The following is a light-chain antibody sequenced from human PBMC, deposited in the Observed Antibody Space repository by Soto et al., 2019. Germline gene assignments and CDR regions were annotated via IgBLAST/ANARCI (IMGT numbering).Light chain of an antibody. CDR3: QQYYSTPWT. CDR1: QSLLHSSDNRNY. Sequence: EIVMAQFTETLAVSVGERATIKCRSGQSLLHSSDNRNYLTWYQQKPGQPPKLLIYWASTRHSGVPDRFSGSGSGTDFTLTINSLQAEDVAVYYCQQYYSTPWTFGQGTKVDIK. CDR2: WAS. V-gene: IGKV4-1*01. J-gene: IGKJ1*01.